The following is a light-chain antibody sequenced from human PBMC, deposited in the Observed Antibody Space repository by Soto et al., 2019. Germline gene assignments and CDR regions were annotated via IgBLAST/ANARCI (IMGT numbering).Light chain of an antibody. CDR2: SAS. CDR1: QSVNGNY. Sequence: TVLTQSPGTLSLSPGERATLSCRASQSVNGNYFAWYQQKPGQAPRLLIYSASSRATGIPDRFRGNGSGTDFTLTISRLEPEDSAVYYCQQYGNTPYTFGQGTKLEIK. J-gene: IGKJ2*01. CDR3: QQYGNTPYT. V-gene: IGKV3-20*01.